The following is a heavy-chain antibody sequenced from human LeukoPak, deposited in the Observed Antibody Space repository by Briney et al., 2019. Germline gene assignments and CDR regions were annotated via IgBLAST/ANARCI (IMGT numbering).Heavy chain of an antibody. V-gene: IGHV3-15*01. CDR3: TTYSNYFDY. Sequence: PGGSLILSCAASGFTLSNAWMSSVRQAPGKVQEWVGRIKSKTDGGTTDYAAPVKGRFTISRDDSKNTLYLQMNSLKTEDTAVYYCTTYSNYFDYWGQGTLVTVSS. CDR2: IKSKTDGGTT. CDR1: GFTLSNAW. J-gene: IGHJ4*02. D-gene: IGHD4-11*01.